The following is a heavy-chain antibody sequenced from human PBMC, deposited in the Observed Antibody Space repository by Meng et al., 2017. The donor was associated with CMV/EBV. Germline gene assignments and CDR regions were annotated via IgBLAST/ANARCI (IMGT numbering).Heavy chain of an antibody. D-gene: IGHD3-22*01. CDR3: ARGSYYYDSSGPFDP. CDR1: AYTFTGYY. CDR2: INANSGGT. Sequence: ASVQVSCKAFAYTFTGYYLHWVRQAPGQGLEWMGWINANSGGTNYAQKFQGRVTMTRDTAIGTAYMSLSRLRSDETAVYYCARGSYYYDSSGPFDPWGQGTLVTVSS. J-gene: IGHJ5*02. V-gene: IGHV1-2*02.